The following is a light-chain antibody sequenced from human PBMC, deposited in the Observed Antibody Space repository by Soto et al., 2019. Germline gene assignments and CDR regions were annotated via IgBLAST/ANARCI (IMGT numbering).Light chain of an antibody. CDR1: SSDVGGYNS. Sequence: QSALTQPPSASGSPGQSVTISCTGTSSDVGGYNSVSWYQQHPGKAPKLVIYEVNKRPSGVPDRFSASKSDNTASLTVSVLQAEDEADYYCSSYAVTKNVVFGGGTKLTVL. V-gene: IGLV2-8*01. CDR2: EVN. CDR3: SSYAVTKNVV. J-gene: IGLJ2*01.